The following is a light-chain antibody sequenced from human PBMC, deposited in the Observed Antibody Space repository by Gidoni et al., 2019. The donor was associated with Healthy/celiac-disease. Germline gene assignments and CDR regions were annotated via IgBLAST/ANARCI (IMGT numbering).Light chain of an antibody. CDR1: QDISNY. CDR3: QQYDNLLRFT. J-gene: IGKJ3*01. CDR2: DAS. V-gene: IGKV1-33*01. Sequence: DIQMTQSPSSLSAAVGDRGTITCQASQDISNYLNWYQQKPGKAPKLLIYDASNLETGVPLRFSGSGSGTDFTFTISSLQPEDIATYYCQQYDNLLRFTFXPXTKVDIK.